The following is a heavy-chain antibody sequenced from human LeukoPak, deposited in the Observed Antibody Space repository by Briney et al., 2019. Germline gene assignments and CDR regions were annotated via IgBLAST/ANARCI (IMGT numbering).Heavy chain of an antibody. J-gene: IGHJ4*02. CDR1: GGSISSGSYY. Sequence: SETLSLTCTVSGGSISSGSYYWSWIRQPVGKGLEWIGRIYTSGSTNYNPSLKSRVTISVDTSKNQFSLKLSSVTAADTAVYYCARGGTYYYDSSGYYQYYFDYWGQGTLVTVSS. CDR2: IYTSGST. D-gene: IGHD3-22*01. V-gene: IGHV4-61*02. CDR3: ARGGTYYYDSSGYYQYYFDY.